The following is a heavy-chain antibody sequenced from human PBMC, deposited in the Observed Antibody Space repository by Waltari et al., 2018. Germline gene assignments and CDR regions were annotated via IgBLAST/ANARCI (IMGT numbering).Heavy chain of an antibody. D-gene: IGHD2-8*02. J-gene: IGHJ3*02. V-gene: IGHV4-59*01. Sequence: QVQLQESGPGLVKPSETLSLTCTVSGGSISSSYWSWIRQPPGKGLEWIGYIYYSGSTNYNPSLKSRVTISVDTSKNQFSLKLSSVTAADTAVYYCARGRGYCTGGVCYPDAFDIWGQGTMVTVSS. CDR1: GGSISSSY. CDR3: ARGRGYCTGGVCYPDAFDI. CDR2: IYYSGST.